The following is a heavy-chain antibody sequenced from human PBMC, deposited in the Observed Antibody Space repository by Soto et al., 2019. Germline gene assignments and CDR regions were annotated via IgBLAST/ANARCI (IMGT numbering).Heavy chain of an antibody. V-gene: IGHV5-51*01. Sequence: GESLKISCKGSGYSFTSYWIGWVRQMPGKGLEWMGIIYPGDSDTRYSPSFQGQVTISADKSISTAYLQWGSLKASDTAMYYCATSLQIVVVPAANFFYGMDVWGQGTTVTVSS. CDR1: GYSFTSYW. J-gene: IGHJ6*02. CDR2: IYPGDSDT. CDR3: ATSLQIVVVPAANFFYGMDV. D-gene: IGHD2-2*01.